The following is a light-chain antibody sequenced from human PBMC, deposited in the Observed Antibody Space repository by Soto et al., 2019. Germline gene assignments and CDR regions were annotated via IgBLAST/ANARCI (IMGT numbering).Light chain of an antibody. J-gene: IGLJ1*01. CDR2: EVS. CDR1: SSDVGGYNY. V-gene: IGLV2-14*01. CDR3: CSYTTSSTRV. Sequence: QSALTQPASVSGSPGQSITISCTGTSSDVGGYNYVSWYQQYPGKAPKLMIYEVSNRPSGVSNRFSGSKSGNTASLTTSGLQAEDEADYYCCSYTTSSTRVFGTGTKVTVL.